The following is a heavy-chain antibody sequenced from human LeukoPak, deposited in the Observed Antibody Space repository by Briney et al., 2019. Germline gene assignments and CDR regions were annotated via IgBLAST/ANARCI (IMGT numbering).Heavy chain of an antibody. V-gene: IGHV3-23*01. J-gene: IGHJ6*04. CDR3: AKLRSYYYYGMDV. Sequence: GGSLRLSCAASGFTFSSYAMSWVRQAPGKGLEWVSAISGSGGSTYYADSVKGRFTTSRDNSKNTLYLQMNSLRAEDTAVYYCAKLRSYYYYGMDVWGKGTTVTVSS. CDR1: GFTFSSYA. CDR2: ISGSGGST.